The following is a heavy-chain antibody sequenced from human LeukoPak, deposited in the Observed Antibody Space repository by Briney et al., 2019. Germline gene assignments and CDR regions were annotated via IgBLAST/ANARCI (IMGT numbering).Heavy chain of an antibody. Sequence: SVKVSCKASGGTFSSYAISWVRQAPGQGLEWMGGINPIFGTANYAQKFQGRVTITADESTSTAYMELSSLRSDDTAVYYCARDGGVEQQLPLIYWGQGTLVTVSS. CDR3: ARDGGVEQQLPLIY. J-gene: IGHJ4*02. V-gene: IGHV1-69*13. D-gene: IGHD6-13*01. CDR1: GGTFSSYA. CDR2: INPIFGTA.